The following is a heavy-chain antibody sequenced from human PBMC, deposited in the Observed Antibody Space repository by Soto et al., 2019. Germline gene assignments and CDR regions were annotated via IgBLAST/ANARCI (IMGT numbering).Heavy chain of an antibody. CDR3: ARLGGYCDRTGCYGYYALDV. Sequence: SETLSLTCTVSGDSISRGPYSWGWIRQTPGEGLEWIGTFRYSDNTHYNPSLESRVTIYVDASKNDFSLKVTSATVADTATYYCARLGGYCDRTGCYGYYALDVWGQGTTVTVSS. CDR2: FRYSDNT. J-gene: IGHJ6*02. CDR1: GDSISRGPYS. D-gene: IGHD2-15*01. V-gene: IGHV4-39*02.